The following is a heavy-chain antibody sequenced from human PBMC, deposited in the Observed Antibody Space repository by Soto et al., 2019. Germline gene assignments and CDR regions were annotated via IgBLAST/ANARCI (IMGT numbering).Heavy chain of an antibody. CDR3: ARKYSGDLDYYYGMDV. J-gene: IGHJ6*02. Sequence: SVKVSCKASGGTFSSYAISWVRQAPGQGLEWMGGIIPIFGTANYAQKFQGRVTITADESTSTAYMELSSLRSEDTAVYYCARKYSGDLDYYYGMDVWGQGTTVTVSS. D-gene: IGHD1-26*01. CDR1: GGTFSSYA. V-gene: IGHV1-69*13. CDR2: IIPIFGTA.